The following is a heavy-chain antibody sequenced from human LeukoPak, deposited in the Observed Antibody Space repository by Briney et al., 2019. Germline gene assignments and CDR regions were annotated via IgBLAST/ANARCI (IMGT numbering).Heavy chain of an antibody. CDR2: IRDDGSNK. CDR1: GFTFSSYG. CDR3: AKGKDYDYVWGSYKARGYYFDY. Sequence: PGGSLRLSCAASGFTFSSYGMNWVRQAPGQGLEWVAFIRDDGSNKYYADSVNGRFTISRDNSKNTLYLQMNSLRAEDTAVYYCAKGKDYDYVWGSYKARGYYFDYWGQGTLVTVSS. V-gene: IGHV3-30*02. D-gene: IGHD3-16*01. J-gene: IGHJ4*02.